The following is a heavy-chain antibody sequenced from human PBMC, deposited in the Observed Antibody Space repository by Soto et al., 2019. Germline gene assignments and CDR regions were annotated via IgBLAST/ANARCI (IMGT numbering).Heavy chain of an antibody. CDR2: INPSGST. CDR3: ARVHKRTYRLRYAFDI. V-gene: IGHV4-34*01. CDR1: GGSFSGYY. Sequence: PTETLALTCAVYGGSFSGYYWSWIRQPPGKGLEWIGEINPSGSTNYNPSLKSRVSISVDTSKNQFSLKLSSVTAADTAVYYCARVHKRTYRLRYAFDISGQGTMVAGSS. D-gene: IGHD2-2*01. J-gene: IGHJ3*02.